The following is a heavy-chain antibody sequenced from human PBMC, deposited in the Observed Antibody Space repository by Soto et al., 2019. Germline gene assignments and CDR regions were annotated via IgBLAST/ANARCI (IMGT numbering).Heavy chain of an antibody. V-gene: IGHV4-38-2*01. Sequence: SETLSLTCAVSGYSISSGNYWAWIRQPPGRGLEWVGSLYHIGSTHYNTSLKSRVTISVDTSKNHFSLELTSVTAADTAIYYCRSSTSCYDESCVDVWGQGTMVTVSS. J-gene: IGHJ6*02. CDR3: RSSTSCYDESCVDV. CDR2: LYHIGST. CDR1: GYSISSGNY. D-gene: IGHD2-2*01.